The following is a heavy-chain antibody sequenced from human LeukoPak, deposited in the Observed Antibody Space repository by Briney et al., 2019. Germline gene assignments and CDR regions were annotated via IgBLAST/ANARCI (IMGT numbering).Heavy chain of an antibody. Sequence: GGSLRLSCAASGFTFSSYSMNWVRQAPGKGLEWVSSISSSSSYIYYADSVKGRFTISRDNAKNSLYLQMNSLRAEDTAVYYCARGRGPNMQQLVLDYWGQGTLVTVSS. V-gene: IGHV3-21*01. J-gene: IGHJ4*02. CDR3: ARGRGPNMQQLVLDY. D-gene: IGHD6-13*01. CDR1: GFTFSSYS. CDR2: ISSSSSYI.